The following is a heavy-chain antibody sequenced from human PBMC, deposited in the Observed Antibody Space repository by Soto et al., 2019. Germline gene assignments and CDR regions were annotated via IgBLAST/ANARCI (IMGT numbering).Heavy chain of an antibody. D-gene: IGHD3-3*02. Sequence: PGESLKISCNGVGYKFGSAWISWVRQMPGKGLEWMGIIKPGTSDIRYSPSCRGHVTISADEAVSTAYLQWSSLKASDTAMYYCARQLSHICDSWGQGTLVTVYS. V-gene: IGHV5-51*01. CDR2: IKPGTSDI. J-gene: IGHJ4*02. CDR3: ARQLSHICDS. CDR1: GYKFGSAW.